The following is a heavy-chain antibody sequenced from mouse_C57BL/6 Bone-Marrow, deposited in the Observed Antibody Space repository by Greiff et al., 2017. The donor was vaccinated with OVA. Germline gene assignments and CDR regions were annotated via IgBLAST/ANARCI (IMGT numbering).Heavy chain of an antibody. CDR1: GFTFSDYY. J-gene: IGHJ2*01. D-gene: IGHD1-1*01. Sequence: EVNLVESEGGLVQPGSSMKLSCTASGFTFSDYYMAWVRQVPEKGLEWVANINYDGSSTYYLDSLKSRFIISRDNAKNILYLQMSSLKSEDTATYYCARRGTTVVSHFDYWGQGTTLTVSS. CDR2: INYDGSST. V-gene: IGHV5-16*01. CDR3: ARRGTTVVSHFDY.